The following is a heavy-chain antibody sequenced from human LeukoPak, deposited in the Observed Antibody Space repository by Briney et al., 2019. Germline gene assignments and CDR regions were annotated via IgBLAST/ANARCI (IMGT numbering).Heavy chain of an antibody. J-gene: IGHJ3*02. V-gene: IGHV3-23*01. CDR2: ISGSGGST. D-gene: IGHD3-22*01. CDR1: GFTFSNYA. Sequence: GGSLRLSCAASGFTFSNYAMNWVRQAPGKGLEWVSAISGSGGSTYYADSVKGRFTISRDNSRNTLYLQMNSLRAEDTAVYYCAKDMSVTMIVVVRGAFDIWGQGTMVTVSS. CDR3: AKDMSVTMIVVVRGAFDI.